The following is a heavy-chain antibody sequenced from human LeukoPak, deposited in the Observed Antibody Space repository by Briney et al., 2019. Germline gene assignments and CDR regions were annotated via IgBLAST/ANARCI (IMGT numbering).Heavy chain of an antibody. CDR3: AKATGRITIFGVVTIPHNWFDP. V-gene: IGHV3-7*03. J-gene: IGHJ5*02. D-gene: IGHD3-3*01. CDR2: IKQDGSKK. CDR1: GFPFSSYW. Sequence: GGSLRLSCVASGFPFSSYWMTWVRQAPGKGLEWVANIKQDGSKKSYVDSVKGRFTISRDNAKNSLYLQMNSLRAEDTAVYYCAKATGRITIFGVVTIPHNWFDPWGQGTLVTVSS.